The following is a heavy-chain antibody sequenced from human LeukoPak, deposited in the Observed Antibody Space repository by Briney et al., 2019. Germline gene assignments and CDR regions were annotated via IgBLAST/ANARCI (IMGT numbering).Heavy chain of an antibody. CDR1: GYTFTGYY. Sequence: GASVKVSCKASGYTFTGYYMHWVRQAPGQGPEWMGWINPNSGGTNYAQKFQGRVTMTRDTSISTAYMELSRLRSDDTAVYYCARSLGGNYYYYYGMDVWGQGTTVTVSS. CDR2: INPNSGGT. V-gene: IGHV1-2*02. CDR3: ARSLGGNYYYYYGMDV. J-gene: IGHJ6*02. D-gene: IGHD4-23*01.